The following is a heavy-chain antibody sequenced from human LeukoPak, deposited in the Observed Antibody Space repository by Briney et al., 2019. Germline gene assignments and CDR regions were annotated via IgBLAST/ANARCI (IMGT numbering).Heavy chain of an antibody. Sequence: SETLSLTCTVSGGSISSGSYYWSWIRQPAGKGLEWIGRIYTSGSTNYNPSLKSRVTISVDTSKNQFSLKLSSVTAADTAVYYCARSYYYGSGSPNDAFDIWGQGTMVTVSS. CDR1: GGSISSGSYY. V-gene: IGHV4-61*02. J-gene: IGHJ3*02. D-gene: IGHD3-10*01. CDR3: ARSYYYGSGSPNDAFDI. CDR2: IYTSGST.